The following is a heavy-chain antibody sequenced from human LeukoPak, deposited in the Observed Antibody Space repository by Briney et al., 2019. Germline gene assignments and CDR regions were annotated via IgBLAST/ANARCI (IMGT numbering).Heavy chain of an antibody. J-gene: IGHJ4*02. V-gene: IGHV3-23*01. D-gene: IGHD3-3*01. CDR1: GFTFSRYD. CDR3: AKAELGVDTFFDY. Sequence: GRSLRLSCAASGFTFSRYDLSWVRQAPGKGLECVSAISRDVYSTYYADSVKGRFTISRDNSKNTLYLQMNNLRADDTAFYYCAKAELGVDTFFDYWGQGTLATVSS. CDR2: ISRDVYST.